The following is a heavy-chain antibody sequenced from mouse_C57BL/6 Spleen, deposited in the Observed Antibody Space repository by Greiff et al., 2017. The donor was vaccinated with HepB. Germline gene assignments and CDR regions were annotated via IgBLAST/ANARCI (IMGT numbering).Heavy chain of an antibody. V-gene: IGHV1-53*01. CDR1: GYTFTSYW. CDR3: ARRPRGLDYAMDY. CDR2: INPSNGGT. J-gene: IGHJ4*01. Sequence: QVQLKQPGTELVKPGASVKLSCKASGYTFTSYWMHWVKQRPGQGLEWIGNINPSNGGTNYNEKFKSKATLTVNKSSSTAYMELRSLTSEDSAVYYCARRPRGLDYAMDYWGQGTSVTVSS.